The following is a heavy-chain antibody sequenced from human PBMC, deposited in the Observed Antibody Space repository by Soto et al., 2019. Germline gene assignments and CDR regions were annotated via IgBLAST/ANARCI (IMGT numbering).Heavy chain of an antibody. V-gene: IGHV5-51*01. CDR3: ARLGYYDSSGYYYSAFDY. J-gene: IGHJ4*02. Sequence: GESLKISCKGSGYSFTSYWIGWVRQMPGKGLEWMGIIYPGDSDTRYSPSFQGQVTISADKSISTAYLQWSSLKASDTAMYYCARLGYYDSSGYYYSAFDYWGQGTLVTVSS. D-gene: IGHD3-22*01. CDR2: IYPGDSDT. CDR1: GYSFTSYW.